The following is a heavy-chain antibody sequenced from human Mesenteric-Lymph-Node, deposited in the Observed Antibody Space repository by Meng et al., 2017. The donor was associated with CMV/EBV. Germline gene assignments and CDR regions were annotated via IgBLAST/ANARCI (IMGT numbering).Heavy chain of an antibody. D-gene: IGHD2-2*01. CDR2: VYYSGST. CDR3: ARQGGYCSSTSCQLIDY. J-gene: IGHJ4*02. V-gene: IGHV4-61*01. Sequence: SETLSLTCTVSGGSVSRDTYYWNWIRQPPGKGLEWIGYVYYSGSTNYSPSLKSRVTISVDTSKNQFSLKLSSVTAADTAVYYCARQGGYCSSTSCQLIDYWGQGTLVTVSS. CDR1: GGSVSRDTYY.